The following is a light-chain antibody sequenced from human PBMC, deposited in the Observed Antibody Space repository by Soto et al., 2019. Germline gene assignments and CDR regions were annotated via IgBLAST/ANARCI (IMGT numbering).Light chain of an antibody. J-gene: IGKJ2*03. V-gene: IGKV1-39*01. CDR2: AAS. CDR3: QHSYTFPYS. Sequence: DIQLTQSPSSLSTSVGDRVTITCRASQSITNYLNWYQQKPGKAPKLLIYAASSLQSGVPSRFSGSGSGTDFTLTISSLQPEDFATYYWQHSYTFPYSFGQGTKLEIK. CDR1: QSITNY.